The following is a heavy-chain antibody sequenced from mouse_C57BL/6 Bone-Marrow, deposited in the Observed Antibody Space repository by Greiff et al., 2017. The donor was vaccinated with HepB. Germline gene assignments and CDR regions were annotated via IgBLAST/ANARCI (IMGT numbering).Heavy chain of an antibody. Sequence: EVQGVESGGGLVQPGGSLKLSCAASGFTFSDYYMYWVRQTPEKRLEWVAYISNGGGSTYYPDTVKGRFTISRDNAKNTLYLQMSRLKSEDTAMYYCASLIYYYGSSYVPYAMDYWGQGTSVTVSS. D-gene: IGHD1-1*01. V-gene: IGHV5-12*01. CDR3: ASLIYYYGSSYVPYAMDY. J-gene: IGHJ4*01. CDR2: ISNGGGST. CDR1: GFTFSDYY.